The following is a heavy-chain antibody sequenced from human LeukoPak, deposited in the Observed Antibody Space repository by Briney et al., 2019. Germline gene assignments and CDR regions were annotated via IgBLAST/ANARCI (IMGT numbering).Heavy chain of an antibody. CDR3: VKKMSGRHHMDV. Sequence: PSETLSLTCAVYGGTFSGYYWSWIRQPPGKGLEWIGEINHSGSTNYNPSLKSRVTISEDTSKNQFSLKLSSVTAADTAVYYCVKKMSGRHHMDVWGKGTTVTVSS. CDR2: INHSGST. D-gene: IGHD3-3*01. CDR1: GGTFSGYY. J-gene: IGHJ6*03. V-gene: IGHV4-34*08.